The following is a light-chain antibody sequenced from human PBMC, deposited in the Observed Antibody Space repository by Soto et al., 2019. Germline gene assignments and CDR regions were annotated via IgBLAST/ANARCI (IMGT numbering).Light chain of an antibody. CDR3: QSYDSSLSGYV. J-gene: IGLJ1*01. Sequence: QSVLRHPRSVSGAPGERVTISCTGSSSNIGAGYDVHWYQQLPGTAPKLLIYGNSNRPSGVPDRFSGSKSGTSASLAITGLQAEDDADYYCQSYDSSLSGYVFGTGTKVTVL. CDR1: SSNIGAGYD. CDR2: GNS. V-gene: IGLV1-40*01.